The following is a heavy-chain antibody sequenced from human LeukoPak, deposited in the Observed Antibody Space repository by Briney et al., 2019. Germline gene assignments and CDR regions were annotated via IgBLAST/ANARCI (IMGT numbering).Heavy chain of an antibody. CDR2: INSDGISS. CDR1: GFTFSSYW. CDR3: ARGYGTTISY. J-gene: IGHJ4*02. D-gene: IGHD3-3*01. Sequence: PGGSLRLSCAASGFTFSSYWMHWVRQAPGKGLAWVSRINSDGISSTYADSVKGRFTISRDNAKNTLYLQMNSLRAEDTAVYYCARGYGTTISYWGQGTLVTVSS. V-gene: IGHV3-74*01.